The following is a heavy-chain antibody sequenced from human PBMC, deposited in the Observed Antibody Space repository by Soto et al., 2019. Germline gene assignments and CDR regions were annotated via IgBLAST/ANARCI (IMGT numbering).Heavy chain of an antibody. Sequence: GGSLRLSCAASGFTFSSYAMSWVRQAPGKGLEWVSAISGSGGSTYYADSVKGRFTISRDNSKNTLYLQMNSLRAEDTAVYYCAKDDRRRLYGEGPNWYFDLWGRGTLVTVSS. V-gene: IGHV3-23*01. CDR2: ISGSGGST. D-gene: IGHD4-17*01. J-gene: IGHJ2*01. CDR1: GFTFSSYA. CDR3: AKDDRRRLYGEGPNWYFDL.